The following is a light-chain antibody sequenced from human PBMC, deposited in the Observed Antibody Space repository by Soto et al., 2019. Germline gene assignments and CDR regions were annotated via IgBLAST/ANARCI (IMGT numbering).Light chain of an antibody. Sequence: ETVLTQSPCTLSMSPGARASLSFSASQSVSSSYLAWYQQKPGQAPRLLIYGASSRATGIPDRFSGSGSGTDFTLTISRLEPEDFAVYYCQQYGSSPRTFGQGTKVDIK. CDR3: QQYGSSPRT. V-gene: IGKV3-20*01. J-gene: IGKJ1*01. CDR1: QSVSSSY. CDR2: GAS.